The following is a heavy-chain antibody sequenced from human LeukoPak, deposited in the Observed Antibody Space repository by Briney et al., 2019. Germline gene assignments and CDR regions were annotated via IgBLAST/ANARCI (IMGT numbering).Heavy chain of an antibody. CDR1: GLTFSAYG. Sequence: GGSLRLSCAASGLTFSAYGMHWVRQAPGKGLEWVAFIQNDGNDKYYADSVKGRFTISRDNSKNTLDLQMNGLRAEDTAVYYCARAVTWIDPWGQGTLVTVSS. V-gene: IGHV3-30*02. CDR3: ARAVTWIDP. CDR2: IQNDGNDK. J-gene: IGHJ5*02.